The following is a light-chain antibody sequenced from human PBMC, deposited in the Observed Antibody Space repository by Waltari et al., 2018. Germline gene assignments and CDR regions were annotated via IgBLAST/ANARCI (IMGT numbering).Light chain of an antibody. Sequence: DIVMTQSPLSLSVTPGEPASISCRSSQSLLYSNGFHYMDWYLQRPGQSPQLLIYLGSHRAPGVPARFSASASGTDFTLKISRVEAEDVGVYYCMQALQTPWGFDQGTKVEI. V-gene: IGKV2-28*01. J-gene: IGKJ1*01. CDR1: QSLLYSNGFHY. CDR3: MQALQTPWG. CDR2: LGS.